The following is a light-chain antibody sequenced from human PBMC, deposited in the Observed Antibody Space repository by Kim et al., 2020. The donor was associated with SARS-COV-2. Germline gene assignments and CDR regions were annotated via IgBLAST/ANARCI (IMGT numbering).Light chain of an antibody. V-gene: IGKV3-15*01. CDR3: HQYNNWPLT. Sequence: FPGERATLSCRASQSVSDNLAWYQQKPGQAPRLLIYDASTRATGIPARFSGSGSGTQFTLTISSLQSEDFAVYYCHQYNNWPLTFGGGTKVDIK. J-gene: IGKJ4*01. CDR2: DAS. CDR1: QSVSDN.